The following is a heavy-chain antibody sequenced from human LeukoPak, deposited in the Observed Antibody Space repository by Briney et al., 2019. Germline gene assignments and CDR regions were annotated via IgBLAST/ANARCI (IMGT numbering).Heavy chain of an antibody. Sequence: GGSLRLSCAASGFTFSSYAMSWVRQAPGKGLEWVSAISGSGGSTYYADSVKGRFTISRDNSKNTLYLQMNSLRAEDTAVYYCAKGVAAAGTNYYYMDVWGKGTTVTISS. J-gene: IGHJ6*03. CDR1: GFTFSSYA. CDR2: ISGSGGST. V-gene: IGHV3-23*01. CDR3: AKGVAAAGTNYYYMDV. D-gene: IGHD6-13*01.